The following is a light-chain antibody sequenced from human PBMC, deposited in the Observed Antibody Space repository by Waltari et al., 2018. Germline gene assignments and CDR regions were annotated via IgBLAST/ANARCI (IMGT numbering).Light chain of an antibody. CDR1: QSLLHSNVYNY. Sequence: DIVMTQSPPSLPVTPGEPASISSRSSQSLLHSNVYNYLDWYLQKPGQSPQLLIYLGSHRASGGPDRFSGSGSGTDLTLKISRVEAEDVGVYYCMQALQTPLPFGGGTKVEIK. J-gene: IGKJ4*01. CDR3: MQALQTPLP. V-gene: IGKV2-28*01. CDR2: LGS.